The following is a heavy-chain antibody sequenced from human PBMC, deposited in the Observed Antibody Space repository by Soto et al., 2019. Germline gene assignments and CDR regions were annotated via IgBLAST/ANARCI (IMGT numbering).Heavy chain of an antibody. V-gene: IGHV4-61*01. J-gene: IGHJ6*02. CDR3: ARGIEGWYQGRYYYGMDV. CDR1: GGSVSSGSYY. CDR2: IYYSGST. Sequence: QVQLQESGPGLVKPSETLSLTCTVSGGSVSSGSYYWSWIRQPPGKGLEWIGYIYYSGSTNYHPSLKSRVNISVDTSTNQFSLRLSSVTAADTAVYYCARGIEGWYQGRYYYGMDVWGQGTTVTVSS. D-gene: IGHD6-19*01.